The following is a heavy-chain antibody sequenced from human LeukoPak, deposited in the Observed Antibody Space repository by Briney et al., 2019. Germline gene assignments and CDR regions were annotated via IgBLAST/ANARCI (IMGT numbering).Heavy chain of an antibody. J-gene: IGHJ6*03. CDR1: GGSISSSYYY. CDR2: IYYSGTT. V-gene: IGHV4-39*07. CDR3: ARAGVYYYMDV. Sequence: SETLSLTCTVSGGSISSSYYYWGWIRQPPGKGLEWIGNIYYSGTTYYNPSLKSRVTISVDTSKNQFSLELNSVTAADTAVYYCARAGVYYYMDVWGKGTTVTVSS.